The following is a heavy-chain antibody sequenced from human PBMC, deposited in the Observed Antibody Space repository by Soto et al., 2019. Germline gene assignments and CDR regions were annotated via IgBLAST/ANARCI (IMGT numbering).Heavy chain of an antibody. V-gene: IGHV1-69*06. CDR1: GGTFSSYA. D-gene: IGHD3-22*01. CDR2: IIPIFGTA. Sequence: ASVKVSCKASGGTFSSYAISWVRQAPGQGLEWMGGIIPIFGTANYAQEFQGRVTITADKSTSTAYMELSSLRSEDTAVYYCASRFRSGYNFAYAFDIWGQGTMVTVSS. CDR3: ASRFRSGYNFAYAFDI. J-gene: IGHJ3*02.